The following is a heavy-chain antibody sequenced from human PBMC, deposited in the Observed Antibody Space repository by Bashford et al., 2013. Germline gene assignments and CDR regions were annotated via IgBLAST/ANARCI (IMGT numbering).Heavy chain of an antibody. CDR3: ATVRFLSGVPAEGRGYYRYVRNGRR. J-gene: IGHJ4*03. V-gene: IGHV1-18*01. D-gene: IGHD3-3*01. Sequence: VASVKVSCKASGYTFISYGISWVRQAPGQGLEWMGWISPYSGYTLYAQKFQGRITMTADTSPNIASLTLRSLTSNDTAVYFCATVRFLSGVPAEGRGYYRYVRNGRRGGQGTHGSPSP. CDR2: ISPYSGYT. CDR1: GYTFISYG.